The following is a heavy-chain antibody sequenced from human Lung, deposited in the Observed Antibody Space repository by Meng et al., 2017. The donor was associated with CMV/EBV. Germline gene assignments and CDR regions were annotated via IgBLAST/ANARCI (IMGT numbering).Heavy chain of an antibody. V-gene: IGHV6-1*01. CDR1: GDIVSSNSAA. J-gene: IGHJ4*02. D-gene: IGHD4-23*01. CDR2: TYYRSKWYH. CDR3: ARGINGGCGD. Sequence: VRLTQSGPGLVKPSQTLPLTCAISGDIVSSNSAAWHWIRQSPSRGLEWLGRTYYRSKWYHEYAVSVKSRITISPDTPKNQFSLQLNSMTPEDTAVDYCARGINGGCGDWGQGTLVTVSS.